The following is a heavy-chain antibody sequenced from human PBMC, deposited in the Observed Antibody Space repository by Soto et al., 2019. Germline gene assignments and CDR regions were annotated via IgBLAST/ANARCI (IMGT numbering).Heavy chain of an antibody. Sequence: QVQLVQSGAEVKKPGASVKVSCKASGYTFTHYYIHWVRQAPGQGLEWMGMINPSGGSTDYAQKFQGRPTITTDTSTTTVYMELSSLRSDDTAVYYCASPPFPGCINGVCYPCDHWGQGTLVTVSS. CDR1: GYTFTHYY. J-gene: IGHJ4*02. CDR3: ASPPFPGCINGVCYPCDH. V-gene: IGHV1-46*01. D-gene: IGHD2-8*01. CDR2: INPSGGST.